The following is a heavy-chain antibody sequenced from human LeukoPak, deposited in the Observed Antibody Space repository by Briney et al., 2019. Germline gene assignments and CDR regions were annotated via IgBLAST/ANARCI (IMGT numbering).Heavy chain of an antibody. V-gene: IGHV3-30*18. D-gene: IGHD1-1*01. CDR1: GFTFSSYG. J-gene: IGHJ4*02. CDR3: AKAAATTLDY. Sequence: GGSLRLSCAASGFTFSSYGMHWVRQAPGKGLEWVAVISYDGSNKYYADSVKGRFTISRDNSKNTLYLQMNSLRAEDTAVYYCAKAAATTLDYWGQGTLVTVSS. CDR2: ISYDGSNK.